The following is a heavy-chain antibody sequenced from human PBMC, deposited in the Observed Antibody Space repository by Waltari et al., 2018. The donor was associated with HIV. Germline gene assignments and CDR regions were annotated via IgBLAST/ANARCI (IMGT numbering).Heavy chain of an antibody. CDR1: GFTFSSYS. CDR2: ISSSSSYI. D-gene: IGHD5-18*01. V-gene: IGHV3-21*01. Sequence: EVQLVESGGGLVKPGGSLRLSCAASGFTFSSYSMNWVRQAPGKGLEWVSSISSSSSYIYYADSVKGRFTISRDNAKNSLYLQMNSLRAEDTAVYYCARDPLDTAMVWGYFDYWGQGTLVTVSS. CDR3: ARDPLDTAMVWGYFDY. J-gene: IGHJ4*02.